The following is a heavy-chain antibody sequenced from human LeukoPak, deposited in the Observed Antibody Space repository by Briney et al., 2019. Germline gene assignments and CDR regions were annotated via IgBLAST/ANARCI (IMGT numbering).Heavy chain of an antibody. CDR3: ARGRPYYYDSSGYYGY. CDR1: GGSFSGYY. Sequence: SETLSLTCAVYGGSFSGYYWSWIRQPPGKGLEWIGEINHSGSTNYNPSLKSRVTISVDTSKNQFSLKLSSVTAADTAVYYCARGRPYYYDSSGYYGYWGRGTLVTVSS. V-gene: IGHV4-34*01. J-gene: IGHJ4*02. CDR2: INHSGST. D-gene: IGHD3-22*01.